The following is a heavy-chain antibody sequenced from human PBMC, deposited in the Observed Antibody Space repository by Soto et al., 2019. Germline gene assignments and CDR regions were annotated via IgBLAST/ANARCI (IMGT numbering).Heavy chain of an antibody. CDR2: IGSITRNI. Sequence: EVQLVQSGGGLVQLGGSLRLSCAASGFTFSNYGMNWVRQAPGKGPEWVSYIGSITRNINYANSVKGRFTISRDNAKNSLYLQMNSLREENMAVFYCAIGEAAHSDYWGQGTLVTVSS. D-gene: IGHD6-6*01. CDR1: GFTFSNYG. V-gene: IGHV3-48*02. J-gene: IGHJ4*02. CDR3: AIGEAAHSDY.